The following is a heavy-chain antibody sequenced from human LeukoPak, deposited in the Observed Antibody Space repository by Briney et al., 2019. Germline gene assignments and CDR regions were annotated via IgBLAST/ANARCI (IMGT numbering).Heavy chain of an antibody. D-gene: IGHD2-2*01. CDR2: IYHSGST. J-gene: IGHJ4*02. CDR3: AREGRSSTSCYFDY. V-gene: IGHV4-30-2*01. Sequence: SQTLSLTCAVSGGSISSGGYSWSWIRQPPGKGLEWIGYIYHSGSTYYNPSLKSRVTISVDRSKNQFSLKLSSVTAADTAVYYCAREGRSSTSCYFDYWGQGTLVTVS. CDR1: GGSISSGGYS.